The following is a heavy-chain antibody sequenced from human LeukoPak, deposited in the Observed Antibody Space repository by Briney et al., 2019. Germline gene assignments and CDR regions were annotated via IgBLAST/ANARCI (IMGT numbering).Heavy chain of an antibody. V-gene: IGHV1-8*01. CDR3: AVHLPGDYLDP. Sequence: GASVNVSYKASGYTFTIYDINWVRQAAGQGLEWMGWMNPASGNTDFAQKFQGRVTMTRNTSISTAYMELSSLTSEDTAVYYCAVHLPGDYLDPWGQGTLVTVSS. J-gene: IGHJ5*02. CDR1: GYTFTIYD. CDR2: MNPASGNT. D-gene: IGHD4-17*01.